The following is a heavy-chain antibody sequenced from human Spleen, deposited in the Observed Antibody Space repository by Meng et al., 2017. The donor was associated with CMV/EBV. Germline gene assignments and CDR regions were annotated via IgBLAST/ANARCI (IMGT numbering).Heavy chain of an antibody. J-gene: IGHJ6*02. CDR3: ARDVAAASYYYGMDV. D-gene: IGHD6-13*01. Sequence: GESLKISCAASGFTVSSNYMSWVRQAPGQGLEWMGWISAYNGNTNYAQKLQGRVTMTTDTSTSTAYMELRSLRSDDTAVYYCARDVAAASYYYGMDVWGQGTTVTVSS. CDR2: ISAYNGNT. V-gene: IGHV1-18*04. CDR1: GFTVSSNY.